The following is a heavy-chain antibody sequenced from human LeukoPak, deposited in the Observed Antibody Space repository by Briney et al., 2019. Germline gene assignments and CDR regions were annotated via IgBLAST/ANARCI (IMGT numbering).Heavy chain of an antibody. J-gene: IGHJ4*02. D-gene: IGHD4-17*01. CDR1: GFIFSSYS. V-gene: IGHV3-48*01. Sequence: GASLRLSCAASGFIFSSYSMNWVRQAPGKGLEWVSYISSSSSTIYYADSVKGRFTISRDNAKNSLYLQVNSLRSEDTAVYYCARDPVTTWGYFDYWGQGTLVTVSS. CDR3: ARDPVTTWGYFDY. CDR2: ISSSSSTI.